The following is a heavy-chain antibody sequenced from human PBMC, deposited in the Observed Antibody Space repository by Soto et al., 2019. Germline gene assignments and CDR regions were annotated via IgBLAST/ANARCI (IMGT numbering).Heavy chain of an antibody. CDR3: ARGLRDTVTKYGMDV. Sequence: SETLSLTCAVYGGSFSGYYWSWIRQPPGKGLEWIGEINHSGSTNYNPSLKSRVTISVDTSKNQFSLKLSSVTAADTAVYYCARGLRDTVTKYGMDVWGQGTTVTVSS. J-gene: IGHJ6*02. D-gene: IGHD4-17*01. CDR2: INHSGST. V-gene: IGHV4-34*01. CDR1: GGSFSGYY.